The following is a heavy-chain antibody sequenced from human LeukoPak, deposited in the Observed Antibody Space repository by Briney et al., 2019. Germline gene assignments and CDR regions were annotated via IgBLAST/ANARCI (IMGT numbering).Heavy chain of an antibody. CDR3: AREGYYYTSGSRHNWFDP. J-gene: IGHJ5*02. CDR1: GYTFTSYY. V-gene: IGHV1-2*02. Sequence: ASVKVSCKASGYTFTSYYMHWVRQAPGQGLEWMGWINPKTGARNYAQKFLGRVTMTRDTSISTAYMELTRLRSDDTAVYYCAREGYYYTSGSRHNWFDPWGQGTLVTVSS. CDR2: INPKTGAR. D-gene: IGHD3-10*01.